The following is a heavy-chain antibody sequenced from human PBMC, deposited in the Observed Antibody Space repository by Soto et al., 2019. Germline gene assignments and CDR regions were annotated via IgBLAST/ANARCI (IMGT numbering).Heavy chain of an antibody. CDR3: ARGRTLITIFGVASRVWFDP. CDR2: INHSGST. CDR1: GGSFSCYY. J-gene: IGHJ5*02. V-gene: IGHV4-34*01. Sequence: PLETLSLTCAVYGGSFSCYYLSWIRQPPGKGLEWIGEINHSGSTNYNPSLKSRVTISVDTSKNQFSLKLSSVTAADTAVYYCARGRTLITIFGVASRVWFDPWGQGTLVTVSS. D-gene: IGHD3-3*01.